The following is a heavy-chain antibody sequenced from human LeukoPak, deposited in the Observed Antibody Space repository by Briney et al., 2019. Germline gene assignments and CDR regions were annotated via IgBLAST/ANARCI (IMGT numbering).Heavy chain of an antibody. V-gene: IGHV3-21*01. J-gene: IGHJ4*02. D-gene: IGHD6-19*01. CDR2: ISSSSSYI. CDR1: GFTFSSYS. CDR3: ARDGVAVAGLDY. Sequence: GGSLRLSCAASGFTFSSYSMNWVRQAPGKGLEWVSSISSSSSYIYHADSVKGRFTISRDNAKNSLYLQMNSLRAEDTAVYYCARDGVAVAGLDYWGQGTLVTVSS.